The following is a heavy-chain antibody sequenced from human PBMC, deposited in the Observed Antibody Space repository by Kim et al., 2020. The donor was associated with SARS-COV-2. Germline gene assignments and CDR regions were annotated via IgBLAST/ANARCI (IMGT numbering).Heavy chain of an antibody. CDR3: ARGTGGDLAY. V-gene: IGHV1-46*01. CDR2: ST. J-gene: IGHJ4*02. D-gene: IGHD2-21*01. Sequence: STSYAQKFQGGVTMTRDTSTSTVYMELSSLRSEDTAVYYCARGTGGDLAYWGQGTLVTVSS.